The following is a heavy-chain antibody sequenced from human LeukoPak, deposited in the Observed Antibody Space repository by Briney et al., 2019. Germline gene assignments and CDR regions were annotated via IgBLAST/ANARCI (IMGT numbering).Heavy chain of an antibody. CDR3: ATGASYYED. J-gene: IGHJ4*02. CDR1: GFTFSSHS. D-gene: IGHD3-16*01. CDR2: ISSSSSTI. V-gene: IGHV3-48*01. Sequence: GGSLRLSCAASGFTFSSHSMNWVSQAPGKGLEWVSYISSSSSTIYYAASVKGRFTISRDNAKNSLYLQMNSLRAEDTAVYYCATGASYYEDWGQGTLVTVSS.